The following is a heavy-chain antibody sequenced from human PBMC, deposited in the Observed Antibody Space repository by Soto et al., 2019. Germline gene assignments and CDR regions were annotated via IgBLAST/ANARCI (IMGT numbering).Heavy chain of an antibody. CDR1: GGTFSSYA. CDR3: ARGYCSAGSCYLDKSYYYYYGMDV. Sequence: QVQLVQSGAEVKKPGSSVKVSCKASGGTFSSYAISWVRQAPGQGLEWMGGIIPIFGTANYAQKFQGRVTITADESTSTAYMELSSLRSEDTAVYYCARGYCSAGSCYLDKSYYYYYGMDVWGQGTTVTVSS. CDR2: IIPIFGTA. J-gene: IGHJ6*02. D-gene: IGHD2-15*01. V-gene: IGHV1-69*12.